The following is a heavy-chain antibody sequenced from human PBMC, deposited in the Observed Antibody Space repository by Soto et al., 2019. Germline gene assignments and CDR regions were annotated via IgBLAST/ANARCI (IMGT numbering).Heavy chain of an antibody. Sequence: PSQTLSLTCVISGDSVSSNSAAWNWIRQSPSRGLEWLGRTYYRSRWYNDYAVSVRSRITVNADTSKNQFSLHLNSVTPEDTAVYYCARDRYDFWCGYTGHDAFYFWGQGTMVTVSS. CDR1: GDSVSSNSAA. CDR3: ARDRYDFWCGYTGHDAFYF. CDR2: TYYRSRWYN. V-gene: IGHV6-1*01. D-gene: IGHD3-3*01. J-gene: IGHJ3*01.